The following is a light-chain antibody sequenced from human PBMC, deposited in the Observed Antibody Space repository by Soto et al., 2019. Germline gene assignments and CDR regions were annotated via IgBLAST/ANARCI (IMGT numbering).Light chain of an antibody. J-gene: IGLJ2*01. V-gene: IGLV1-40*01. Sequence: QSVLTQPPSVSGAPGQRVTISCTGSSSNIGAGYDVHWCQQLPGTAPKLLIYGNSNRPSGVPDRFSGSKSGTSASLAITGLKAEDEADYYCQSYDSSLSGPVVFGGGTKLTVL. CDR1: SSNIGAGYD. CDR2: GNS. CDR3: QSYDSSLSGPVV.